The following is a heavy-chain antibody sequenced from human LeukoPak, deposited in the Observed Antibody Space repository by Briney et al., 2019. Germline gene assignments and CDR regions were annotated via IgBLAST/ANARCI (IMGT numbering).Heavy chain of an antibody. Sequence: PGGSLRLSCAASGFTFSSYARSWVRQAPGKGPEWVSAISGSGGSTYYADSVNGRFTISRDNSKNTLYLQMNSLRAEDTAVYYCAKGERFLEWLLFDYWGQGTLVTVSS. D-gene: IGHD3-3*01. J-gene: IGHJ4*02. CDR3: AKGERFLEWLLFDY. CDR1: GFTFSSYA. CDR2: ISGSGGST. V-gene: IGHV3-23*01.